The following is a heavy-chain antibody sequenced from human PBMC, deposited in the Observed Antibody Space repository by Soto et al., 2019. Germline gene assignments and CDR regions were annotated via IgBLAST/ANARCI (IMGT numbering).Heavy chain of an antibody. CDR1: GGSISSSSYY. CDR3: ARPHTPNGYIVVLNWFDP. J-gene: IGHJ5*02. D-gene: IGHD2-2*01. CDR2: IYYSGST. V-gene: IGHV4-39*01. Sequence: SETLSLTCTVSGGSISSSSYYWGWIRQPPGKGLEWIGSIYYSGSTYYNPSLKSRVTISVDTSKNQFSLKLSSVTAADTAVYYCARPHTPNGYIVVLNWFDPWGQGTQVTVSS.